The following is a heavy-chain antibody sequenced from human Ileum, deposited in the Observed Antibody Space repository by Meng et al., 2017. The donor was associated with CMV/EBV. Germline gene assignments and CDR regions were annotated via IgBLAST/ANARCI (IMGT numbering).Heavy chain of an antibody. D-gene: IGHD3-22*01. CDR3: ARARDYYDSSGYYDY. CDR2: IYSSGST. J-gene: IGHJ4*02. V-gene: IGHV4-31*02. CDR1: GGSISSGGYY. Sequence: GGSISSGGYYCSWIRQHPGKGLEWIEYIYSSGSTYYNPSLKSRVTISVDTSKTQFSLKLRSVTAADTAVYYCARARDYYDSSGYYDYWGQGTLVTVSS.